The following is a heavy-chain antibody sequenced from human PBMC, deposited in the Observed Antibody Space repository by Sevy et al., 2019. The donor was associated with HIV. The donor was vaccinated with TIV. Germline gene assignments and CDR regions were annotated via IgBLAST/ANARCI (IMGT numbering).Heavy chain of an antibody. V-gene: IGHV3-30-3*01. CDR3: ARESKDAFDI. J-gene: IGHJ3*02. CDR1: GFTFSNYA. CDR2: TSYNGRNK. Sequence: GGSLRLSCTASGFTFSNYAMHWVRQAPGKGLGWVAFTSYNGRNKYYADSVKGRFTISRDNSKNTLSLQMNSLRAEDTAVYYCARESKDAFDIWGQGTMVTVSS.